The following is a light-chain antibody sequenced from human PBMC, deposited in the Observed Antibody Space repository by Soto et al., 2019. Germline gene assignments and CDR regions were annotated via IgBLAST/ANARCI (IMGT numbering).Light chain of an antibody. CDR2: GAS. CDR3: EKVREWPKT. V-gene: IGKV3-15*01. CDR1: QSMGSN. J-gene: IGKJ1*01. Sequence: TRSPANVPMSPWESATLSGRASQSMGSNVAWYQQIPGQAPRLLIYGASTRAAGIPARFSGSGSGTGFSLAITSLGSGDLSVYFCEKVREWPKTFSPGTKVDIK.